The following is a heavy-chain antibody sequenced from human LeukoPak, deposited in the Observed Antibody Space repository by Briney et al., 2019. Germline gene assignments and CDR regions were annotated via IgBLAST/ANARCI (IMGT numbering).Heavy chain of an antibody. CDR1: GYTLITYG. Sequence: ASVKVSCKASGYTLITYGISWVRQAPGQGLEWMGWINAYNGNTNYAQKLQGRVTMTTETSTSTAYMELRSLTSDDTAVYYCAREYSSGSNIDYWGQGTLVTVSS. CDR2: INAYNGNT. J-gene: IGHJ4*02. CDR3: AREYSSGSNIDY. D-gene: IGHD6-19*01. V-gene: IGHV1-18*01.